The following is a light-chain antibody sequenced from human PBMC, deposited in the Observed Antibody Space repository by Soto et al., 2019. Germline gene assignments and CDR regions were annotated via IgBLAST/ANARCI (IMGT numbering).Light chain of an antibody. CDR1: SSNIGSNT. V-gene: IGLV1-44*01. CDR3: AAWDDSLNGAHVV. CDR2: TNN. Sequence: QSVLTQPPSVSGTPGQMITISCSGSSSNIGSNTVNWYQQLPGTAPKLLIYTNNQRPSGVPDRFSGSKSGTSASLAISGLQSEDEADYYCAAWDDSLNGAHVVFGGGTKLTVL. J-gene: IGLJ2*01.